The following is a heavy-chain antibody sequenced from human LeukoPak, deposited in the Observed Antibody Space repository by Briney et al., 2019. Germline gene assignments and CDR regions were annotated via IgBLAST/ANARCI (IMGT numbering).Heavy chain of an antibody. D-gene: IGHD3-10*01. Sequence: SETLSLTCAVYGGSFSGYYWSWIRQPPGKGLEWIGEINHSGSTNYNPSLKSRVTISVDTSKNQFSLKVISMTAADTAVYYCTKSDGYGLIRICGRGTMVNVSS. V-gene: IGHV4-34*01. CDR3: TKSDGYGLIRI. J-gene: IGHJ3*02. CDR2: INHSGST. CDR1: GGSFSGYY.